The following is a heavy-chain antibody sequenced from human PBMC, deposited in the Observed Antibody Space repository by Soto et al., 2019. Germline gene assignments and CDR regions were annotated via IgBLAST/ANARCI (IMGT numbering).Heavy chain of an antibody. J-gene: IGHJ4*02. CDR3: AKEFWSGPFDY. V-gene: IGHV3-33*06. CDR1: GFTFSSYG. D-gene: IGHD3-3*01. Sequence: GGSLRLSCAASGFTFSSYGIHWVRQAPGKGLEWVGIIWYDGSNKYYADSVKGRFTISRDSSKNTVYLQMDSLRAEDTAVYYCAKEFWSGPFDYWGQGALVTVSS. CDR2: IWYDGSNK.